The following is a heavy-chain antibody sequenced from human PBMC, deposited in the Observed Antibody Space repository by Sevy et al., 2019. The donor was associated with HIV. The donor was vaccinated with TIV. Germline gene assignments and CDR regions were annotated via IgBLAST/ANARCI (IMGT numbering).Heavy chain of an antibody. D-gene: IGHD6-13*01. CDR2: IKSKRDGGTA. CDR3: TTVAAAATDY. CDR1: GFIFKNSW. J-gene: IGHJ4*02. V-gene: IGHV3-15*01. Sequence: GGSLRLSCAASGFIFKNSWMSWVRQAPGKGLEWVCRIKSKRDGGTAEYAAPGKGRLIMSRDDSKNTRYLQMNSLKTEETAVYYCTTVAAAATDYWGQGTLVTVSS.